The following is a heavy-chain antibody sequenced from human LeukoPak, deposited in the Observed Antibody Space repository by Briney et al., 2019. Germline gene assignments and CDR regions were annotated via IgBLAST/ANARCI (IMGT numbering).Heavy chain of an antibody. CDR1: GFPFDDYG. D-gene: IGHD2-15*01. Sequence: PGGSLSLSCAASGFPFDDYGMSWVRQAPGKGLEWVSGINWNGGSTGYADSVKGRFTISRDNAKNSLYLQMNSLRAEDTALYYCARDVGEASPADAFDIWGQGTMVTVSS. CDR3: ARDVGEASPADAFDI. CDR2: INWNGGST. J-gene: IGHJ3*02. V-gene: IGHV3-20*04.